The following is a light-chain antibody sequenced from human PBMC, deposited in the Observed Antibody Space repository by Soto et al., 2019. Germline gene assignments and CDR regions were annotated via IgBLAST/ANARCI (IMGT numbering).Light chain of an antibody. CDR2: YDD. J-gene: IGLJ1*01. CDR3: ATCNDTPNAYV. Sequence: QSVLTQPPSVSEAPRQRVTISCSGSSSNIGNNAVNWYQQLPGQAPKIVIYYDDLLTSGVSDRFSGSKSGISASLAISDLQSDDEADYYCATCNDTPNAYVFGPGPKVTV. CDR1: SSNIGNNA. V-gene: IGLV1-36*01.